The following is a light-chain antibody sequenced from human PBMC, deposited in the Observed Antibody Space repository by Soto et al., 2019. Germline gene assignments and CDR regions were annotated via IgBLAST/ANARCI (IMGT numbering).Light chain of an antibody. Sequence: QSVLTQPPSVSGSPGQSVTISCTGTSIVFVSYTRVSWYQQSPGSAPKLLIYEVRNRPSGVPDRFSGSKSGNTASLTISGLQTADEANYFCSLYTSDNTYVFGAGTKGTVL. J-gene: IGLJ1*01. V-gene: IGLV2-18*01. CDR2: EVR. CDR3: SLYTSDNTYV. CDR1: SIVFVSYTR.